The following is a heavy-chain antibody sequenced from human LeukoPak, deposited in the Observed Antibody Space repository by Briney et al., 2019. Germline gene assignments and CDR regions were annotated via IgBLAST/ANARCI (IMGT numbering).Heavy chain of an antibody. J-gene: IGHJ4*02. CDR2: ISWNSGSI. CDR1: GFTFDDYA. CDR3: AKESYGGGPCDY. Sequence: GRPLRLSCAASGFTFDDYAMHWVRQAPGQGLEWVSGISWNSGSIVYADSVKGRFTISRDNAKNSLYLQMNSLRAEDTALYYCAKESYGGGPCDYWGQGTLVTVSS. D-gene: IGHD4/OR15-4a*01. V-gene: IGHV3-9*01.